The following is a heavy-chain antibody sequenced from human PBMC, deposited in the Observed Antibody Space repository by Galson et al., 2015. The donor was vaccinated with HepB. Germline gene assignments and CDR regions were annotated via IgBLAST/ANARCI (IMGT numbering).Heavy chain of an antibody. D-gene: IGHD2-15*01. CDR2: IYPGDSDT. CDR1: GYSFTSYW. CDR3: ARDVEGAAFGY. V-gene: IGHV5-51*03. J-gene: IGHJ4*02. Sequence: QSGAEVKKPGESLKISCNAFGYSFTSYWIGWVRQKPGKGLEWMGIIYPGDSDTRYSPSFQGQVTISADKSLSTAYLQWSSLKASDTAMYYCARDVEGAAFGYWGQGTLVTVSS.